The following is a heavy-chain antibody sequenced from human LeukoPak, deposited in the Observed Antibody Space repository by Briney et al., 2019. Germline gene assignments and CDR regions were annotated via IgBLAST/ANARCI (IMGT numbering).Heavy chain of an antibody. CDR2: INPSGGST. D-gene: IGHD4-17*01. CDR1: GYTFTSYY. V-gene: IGHV1-46*03. CDR3: AKGPRPTTASFYAFDI. Sequence: ASVKVSCKASGYTFTSYYMHWVRQAPGQGLEWMGIINPSGGSTSYAQKFQGRVTMTRDTSTSTVYMELSSLRSEDTAVYYCAKGPRPTTASFYAFDIWGQGTMVTVSS. J-gene: IGHJ3*02.